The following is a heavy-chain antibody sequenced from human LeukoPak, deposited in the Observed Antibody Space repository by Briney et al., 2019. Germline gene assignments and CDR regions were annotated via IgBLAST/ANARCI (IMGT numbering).Heavy chain of an antibody. V-gene: IGHV3-30*02. CDR1: GFTFSSYG. Sequence: GGSLRLSCAASGFTFSSYGMHWVRQAPGKGLEWVAFIRYDGSNKYYADSVKGRFTISRDNSKNTLYLQMNSLRAEDTAVYYSRGYYRDTFDIWGQGTMVTVSS. CDR2: IRYDGSNK. D-gene: IGHD3-3*01. J-gene: IGHJ3*02. CDR3: RGYYRDTFDI.